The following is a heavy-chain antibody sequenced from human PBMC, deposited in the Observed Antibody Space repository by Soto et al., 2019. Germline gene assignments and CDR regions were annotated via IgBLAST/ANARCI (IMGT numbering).Heavy chain of an antibody. D-gene: IGHD2-2*01. CDR2: ITWNSGNI. J-gene: IGHJ4*01. Sequence: EVQLVESGGGLVRPGRSLRLSCTASGFTFDAYAMHWVRQAPGRGLEWVSGITWNSGNIAYADSVKGRFTIARDDDNNSLYLQMNSLRPEDTAVYYCVKDSYADFHRVLSTAEYFFDYWGHGTLATVSS. V-gene: IGHV3-9*01. CDR1: GFTFDAYA. CDR3: VKDSYADFHRVLSTAEYFFDY.